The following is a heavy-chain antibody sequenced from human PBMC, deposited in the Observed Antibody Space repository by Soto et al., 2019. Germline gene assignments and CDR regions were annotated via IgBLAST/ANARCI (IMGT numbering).Heavy chain of an antibody. J-gene: IGHJ4*02. V-gene: IGHV3-53*01. CDR1: GFTVSSNY. CDR3: AKSASIAARLGDYFDY. CDR2: IYSGGST. Sequence: GGSLRLSCAASGFTVSSNYMSWVRQAPGKGLEWVSVIYSGGSTYYADSVKGRFTISRDNSKNTLYLQMNSLRAEDTAVDYCAKSASIAARLGDYFDYWGQGTLVTVSS. D-gene: IGHD6-6*01.